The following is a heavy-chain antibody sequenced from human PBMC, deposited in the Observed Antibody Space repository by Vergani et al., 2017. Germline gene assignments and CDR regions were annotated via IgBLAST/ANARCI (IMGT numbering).Heavy chain of an antibody. CDR1: GGSISAGYYF. CDR2: ISASGNA. CDR3: ARRSGGYYSGGKVHPLRTAFDV. J-gene: IGHJ3*01. D-gene: IGHD2-15*01. Sequence: QVQLQASCPGRVKPSQTLSLTCTMSGGSISAGYYFWSWIRQPAGKGLEWLGHISASGNASHSPSLKTRVSISVDTSKNLFSLTVTSVTAADTAIYFCARRSGGYYSGGKVHPLRTAFDVWGHGTVVTVSS. V-gene: IGHV4-61*02.